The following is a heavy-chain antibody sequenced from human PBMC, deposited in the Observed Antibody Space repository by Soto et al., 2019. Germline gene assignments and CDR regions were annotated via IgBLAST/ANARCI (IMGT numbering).Heavy chain of an antibody. Sequence: GSLRLSCAASGFTFSSYSMNWVRQAPGKGLEWVSSISSSSSYIYYADSVKGRFTISRDNAKNSLYLQMNSLRAEDTAVYYCARDPPYCSGGSCYSDYWGQGTLVTVSS. CDR3: ARDPPYCSGGSCYSDY. J-gene: IGHJ4*02. CDR1: GFTFSSYS. D-gene: IGHD2-15*01. CDR2: ISSSSSYI. V-gene: IGHV3-21*01.